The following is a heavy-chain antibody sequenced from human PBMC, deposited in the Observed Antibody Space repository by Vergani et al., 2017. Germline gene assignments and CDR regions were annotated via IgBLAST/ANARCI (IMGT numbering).Heavy chain of an antibody. CDR3: ARDPYVTGGGFNWFDP. J-gene: IGHJ5*02. CDR1: GYTFTGYY. CDR2: INPNSGGR. Sequence: QVQLVQSGAEVKKPGASVKVSCKASGYTFTGYYMHWVRQAPGQGLEWMGWINPNSGGRNYAQKLQGRVTMTTDTSTSTAYMELRSLRSDDTAVYYCARDPYVTGGGFNWFDPWGQGTLVTVSS. D-gene: IGHD1-26*01. V-gene: IGHV1-2*02.